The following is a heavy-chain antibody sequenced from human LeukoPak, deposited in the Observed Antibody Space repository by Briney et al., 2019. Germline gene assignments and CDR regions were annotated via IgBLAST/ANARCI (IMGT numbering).Heavy chain of an antibody. Sequence: ASVKVSCKASGYTFTSYGISWVRQAPGQGLEWMGWISAYNGNTNYAQKLQGRVTMTTDTSTSTAYMELSRLRSDDTAVYYCARGRVVRGVIIPLWFDPWGQGTLVTVSS. CDR3: ARGRVVRGVIIPLWFDP. CDR2: ISAYNGNT. D-gene: IGHD3-10*01. J-gene: IGHJ5*02. CDR1: GYTFTSYG. V-gene: IGHV1-18*01.